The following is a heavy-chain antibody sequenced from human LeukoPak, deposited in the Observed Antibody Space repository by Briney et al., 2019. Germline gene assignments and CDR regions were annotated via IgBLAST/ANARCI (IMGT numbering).Heavy chain of an antibody. V-gene: IGHV1-69*13. CDR1: GYTFTGYY. J-gene: IGHJ4*02. CDR3: ARGTAYYYDSSGYYQPFDY. Sequence: SVKVSCKASGYTFTGYYMHWVRQAPGQGLEWMGGIIPIFGTANYAQKFQGRVTITADESTSTAYMELNSLRSEDTAVYYCARGTAYYYDSSGYYQPFDYWGQGTLVTVSS. CDR2: IIPIFGTA. D-gene: IGHD3-22*01.